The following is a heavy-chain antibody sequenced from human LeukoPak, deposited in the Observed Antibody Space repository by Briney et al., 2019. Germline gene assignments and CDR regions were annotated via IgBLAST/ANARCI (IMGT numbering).Heavy chain of an antibody. CDR2: IRYDGSNK. CDR1: GFTFSSYG. CDR3: ARVLWEGSCYMDV. D-gene: IGHD2/OR15-2a*01. Sequence: GSLRLSCAASGFTFSSYGMHWVRQAPGKGLEWVAFIRYDGSNKYYADSVKGRFTISRDNSKNTLYLQMNSLRAEDTAVYYCARVLWEGSCYMDVWGKGTTVTVSS. J-gene: IGHJ6*03. V-gene: IGHV3-30*02.